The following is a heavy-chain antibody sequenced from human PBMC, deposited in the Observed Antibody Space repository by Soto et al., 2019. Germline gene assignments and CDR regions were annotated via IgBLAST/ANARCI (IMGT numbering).Heavy chain of an antibody. J-gene: IGHJ6*02. D-gene: IGHD3-16*01. Sequence: GSLRLSCADSGFTFSSYSMNWVRQAPGKGLEWVSYISSSSTIYYADSVKGRFTISRDNAKNSLYLQMNSLRAEDTAVYYCAREGFRGVMSYYGMDVWGQGTTVTVSS. CDR1: GFTFSSYS. CDR3: AREGFRGVMSYYGMDV. V-gene: IGHV3-48*01. CDR2: ISSSSTI.